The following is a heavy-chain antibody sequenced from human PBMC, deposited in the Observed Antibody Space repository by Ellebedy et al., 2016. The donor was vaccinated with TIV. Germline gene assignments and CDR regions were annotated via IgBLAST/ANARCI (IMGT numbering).Heavy chain of an antibody. D-gene: IGHD3-22*01. Sequence: GESLKISCAASGFSFNSYAMSWVRQAPGKGLEWVSTISNTGSRTYYADSVEGRFIISRDNSKRTLFLQMNSLRAEETALYYCAKGRGGGSDSSAPRYYFDYWGLGTLVTVSS. CDR3: AKGRGGGSDSSAPRYYFDY. CDR1: GFSFNSYA. J-gene: IGHJ4*02. CDR2: ISNTGSRT. V-gene: IGHV3-23*01.